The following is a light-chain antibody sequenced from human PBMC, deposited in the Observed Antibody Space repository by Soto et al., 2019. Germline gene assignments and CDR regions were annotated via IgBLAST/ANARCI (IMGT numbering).Light chain of an antibody. Sequence: LNNPPSVSGSPGRSITISSTGTSSDVGGYNYVSWFQQHPGKAPKLMIYEVSNRPSGVPDRFSGSKSGNTASLTISGLQPEDEADYYCNSFTTSSTYVFGTGIRGTVL. CDR3: NSFTTSSTYV. CDR2: EVS. J-gene: IGLJ1*01. CDR1: SSDVGGYNY. V-gene: IGLV2-14*01.